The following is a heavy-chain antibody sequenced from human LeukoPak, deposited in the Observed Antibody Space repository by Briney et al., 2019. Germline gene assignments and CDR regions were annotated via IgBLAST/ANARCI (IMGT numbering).Heavy chain of an antibody. CDR2: IYYSGST. V-gene: IGHV4-39*01. CDR3: ARQIATGIYIAVAGPTDY. D-gene: IGHD6-19*01. Sequence: SETLSLTCTVSGGSISSSRYYWGWIRQPPGEGLEWIGSIYYSGSTYYNPSLKSRVTISVDTSKNQFSLKLSSVTAADTAVYYCARQIATGIYIAVAGPTDYWGQGTLVTVSS. J-gene: IGHJ4*02. CDR1: GGSISSSRYY.